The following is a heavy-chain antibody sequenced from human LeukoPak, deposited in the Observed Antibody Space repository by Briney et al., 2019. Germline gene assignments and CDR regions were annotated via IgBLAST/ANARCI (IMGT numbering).Heavy chain of an antibody. V-gene: IGHV4-59*01. CDR3: ARSSIGGYSARFDP. CDR2: IYYSGST. D-gene: IGHD3-10*01. Sequence: SETLSLTCTVPGGSISSYYWSWIRQPPGKGLEWIGYIYYSGSTNYNPSLKSRVTISVDTSKNQFSLKLSSVTAADTAVYYCARSSIGGYSARFDPWGQGTLVTVSS. J-gene: IGHJ5*02. CDR1: GGSISSYY.